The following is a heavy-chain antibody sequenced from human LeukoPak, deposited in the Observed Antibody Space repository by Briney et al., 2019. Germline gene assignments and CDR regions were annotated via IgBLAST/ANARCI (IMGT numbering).Heavy chain of an antibody. J-gene: IGHJ4*02. CDR1: GGTFSSYG. CDR2: ISANNGNT. V-gene: IGHV1-18*01. Sequence: ASVKVSCKASGGTFSSYGISWVRQAPGQGLEWMGWISANNGNTNYAQKLQARVTMTTDTSTSTAYMELRSLRSDDTAVYYCALEVYYSDNSAFDYWGQGTLVTVSS. D-gene: IGHD3-22*01. CDR3: ALEVYYSDNSAFDY.